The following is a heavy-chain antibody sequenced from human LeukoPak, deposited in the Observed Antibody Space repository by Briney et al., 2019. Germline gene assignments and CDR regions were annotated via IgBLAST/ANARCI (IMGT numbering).Heavy chain of an antibody. J-gene: IGHJ4*02. CDR2: IKSDGSST. Sequence: GGSLRLSCAASGFTFSSYWMHWVRQAPGKGLVWVSRIKSDGSSTSYADSVKGRFTISRDNSKNTLYLQMNSLRGEDTAIYYCAKINIYGDYFFDFWGQGTLVTVSS. CDR3: AKINIYGDYFFDF. D-gene: IGHD5-18*01. CDR1: GFTFSSYW. V-gene: IGHV3-74*01.